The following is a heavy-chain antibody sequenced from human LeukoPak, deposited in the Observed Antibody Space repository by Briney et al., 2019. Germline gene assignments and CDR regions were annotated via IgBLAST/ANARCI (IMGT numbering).Heavy chain of an antibody. J-gene: IGHJ4*02. CDR1: GFTFSSYS. Sequence: PGGSLRLSCAASGFTFSSYSMNWVRQAPGKGLEWVSSISSSSSYIYYADSVKGRFTIPRDNAKNSLYLQMNSLRAEDTAVYYCARDDFYYGSGSLFYFDYWGQGTLVTVSS. V-gene: IGHV3-21*01. CDR2: ISSSSSYI. CDR3: ARDDFYYGSGSLFYFDY. D-gene: IGHD3-10*01.